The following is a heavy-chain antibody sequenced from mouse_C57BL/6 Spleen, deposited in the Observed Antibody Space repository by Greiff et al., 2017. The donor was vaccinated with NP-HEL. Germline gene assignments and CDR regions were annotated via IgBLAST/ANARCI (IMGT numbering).Heavy chain of an antibody. D-gene: IGHD4-1*02. CDR1: GFSLTSYG. V-gene: IGHV2-2*01. CDR2: IWSGGST. J-gene: IGHJ2*01. Sequence: VKLVESGPGLVQPSQSLSITCTVSGFSLTSYGVHWVRQSPGKGLEWLGEIWSGGSTDYNAAFISRLSISKDNSKSQVFFKMNSLQADDTAIYYCASPSTGSYFDYWGQGTTLTVSS. CDR3: ASPSTGSYFDY.